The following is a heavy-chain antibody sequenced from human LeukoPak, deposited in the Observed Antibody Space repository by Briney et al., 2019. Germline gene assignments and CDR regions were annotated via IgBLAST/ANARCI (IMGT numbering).Heavy chain of an antibody. CDR2: ISSSGSTM. D-gene: IGHD4-17*01. J-gene: IGHJ3*02. V-gene: IGHV3-48*03. CDR3: ASPMTTVTANSFDI. CDR1: GFTFSSYE. Sequence: GGSLRLSCAAFGFTFSSYEMNWVRQAPEKGLEWVSYISSSGSTMYYADSVRGRFTISRDNTKNSLYLQMNSLRAEDTAVYYCASPMTTVTANSFDIWGQGTMVTVSS.